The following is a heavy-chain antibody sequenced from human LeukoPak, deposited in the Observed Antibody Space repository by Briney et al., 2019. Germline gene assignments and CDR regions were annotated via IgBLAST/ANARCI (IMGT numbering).Heavy chain of an antibody. CDR2: ISLSGLT. CDR3: SRENGAFSPFGY. Sequence: SGTLSLTCGVSGGSISNTNWWSWVRQPPGQGLEWIGEISLSGLTNYKPSLTSRVTVSLDKSKNHLSLNLTSVTAADTAVYYCSRENGAFSPFGYWGQGTLVTVPS. CDR1: GGSISNTNW. D-gene: IGHD2-8*01. J-gene: IGHJ4*02. V-gene: IGHV4-4*02.